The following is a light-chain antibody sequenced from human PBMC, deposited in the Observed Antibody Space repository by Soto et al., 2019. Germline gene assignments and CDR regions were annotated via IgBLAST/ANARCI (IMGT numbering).Light chain of an antibody. CDR1: QRISGSN. V-gene: IGKV3D-20*02. Sequence: EIVLTQSPGTLSLSPGERATLSCRASQRISGSNLGWYQQRPGQAPSLLIYGASKRTSGVPDRFSGSGSGTDFTLTITSLEPEDFAVYYCQQRSNFGQGTRLEIK. CDR3: QQRSN. CDR2: GAS. J-gene: IGKJ5*01.